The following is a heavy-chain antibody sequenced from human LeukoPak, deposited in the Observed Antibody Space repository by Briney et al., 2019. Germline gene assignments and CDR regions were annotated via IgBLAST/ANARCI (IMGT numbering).Heavy chain of an antibody. J-gene: IGHJ4*02. CDR1: GFTFDDYA. Sequence: GRSLRLSCAASGFTFDDYAMHWVWQAPGKGLEWVSGISWNSGSIGYADSVKGRFTISRDNAKNSLYLQMNSLRAEDTALYYCAKDQDYDPRYYFDYWGQGTLVTVSS. CDR2: ISWNSGSI. CDR3: AKDQDYDPRYYFDY. V-gene: IGHV3-9*01. D-gene: IGHD4-17*01.